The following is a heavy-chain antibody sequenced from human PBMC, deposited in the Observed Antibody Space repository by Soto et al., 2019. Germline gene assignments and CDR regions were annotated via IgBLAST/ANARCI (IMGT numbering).Heavy chain of an antibody. Sequence: QVQLQQWGAGLLKPSETLSLTCAVNGGSLTGYYWSWIRQPPGKGLEWIGEIKDGGSTNYSPSLRGGVSISADTSKSQFSLRLNSVTAADTAVYFCARGQEGIVATHWDQGTLVTVSS. J-gene: IGHJ4*02. CDR1: GGSLTGYY. D-gene: IGHD5-12*01. CDR2: IKDGGST. V-gene: IGHV4-34*01. CDR3: ARGQEGIVATH.